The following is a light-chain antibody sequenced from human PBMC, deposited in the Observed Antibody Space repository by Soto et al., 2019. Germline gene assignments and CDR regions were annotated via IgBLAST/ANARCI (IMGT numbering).Light chain of an antibody. CDR1: QSVSTN. V-gene: IGKV3D-15*01. Sequence: EIVMTQSPATLSVSPGERATLSCRSSQSVSTNLAWYQQKPGQSPRLLIYGASTRANGIPARFSGSGSGTDFTLTISSLQSEDFEVDYCQQYNNWPQTFGQGTKVEIK. CDR3: QQYNNWPQT. J-gene: IGKJ1*01. CDR2: GAS.